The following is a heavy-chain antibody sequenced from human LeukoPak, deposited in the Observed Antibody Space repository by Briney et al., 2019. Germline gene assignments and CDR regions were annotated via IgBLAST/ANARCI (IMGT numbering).Heavy chain of an antibody. CDR2: INPNSGGT. V-gene: IGHV1-2*02. CDR1: GYTFTGYY. Sequence: ASVKVSCKASGYTFTGYYMHWVRLAPGQGLEWMGWINPNSGGTNYAQKFQGRVTMTRDTSISTAYMELSRLRSDDTAVYYCARGDNGRGAFDIWGQGTMVTVSS. D-gene: IGHD1-26*01. CDR3: ARGDNGRGAFDI. J-gene: IGHJ3*02.